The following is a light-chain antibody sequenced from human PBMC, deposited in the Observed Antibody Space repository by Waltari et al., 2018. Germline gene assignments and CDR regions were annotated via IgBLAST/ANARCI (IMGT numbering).Light chain of an antibody. J-gene: IGKJ2*01. CDR1: QSVSSDY. V-gene: IGKV3-20*01. Sequence: EIVLKQSPGTLSLSQGERATLSCRASQSVSSDYLAWYQQKPGQAPRLLISAASSRATGIPDRFSGSGSGTHFTLTIGRLEPEDFAVYYCQQYSSSLYTFGQGTKVEI. CDR3: QQYSSSLYT. CDR2: AAS.